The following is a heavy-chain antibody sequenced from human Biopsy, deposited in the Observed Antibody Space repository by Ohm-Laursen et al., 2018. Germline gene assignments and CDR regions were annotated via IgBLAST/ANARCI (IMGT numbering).Heavy chain of an antibody. J-gene: IGHJ4*02. Sequence: SLRLSCAASGFTFSDYYMSWIRQAPGKGLEWLSYISGSGTTIFYADPVKGRFTVSRDNAKNSLYLQMNSLTVEDTAVYYCARDGAGSYHNYWGQGVLVTVSS. CDR1: GFTFSDYY. D-gene: IGHD3-10*01. CDR2: ISGSGTTI. V-gene: IGHV3-11*01. CDR3: ARDGAGSYHNY.